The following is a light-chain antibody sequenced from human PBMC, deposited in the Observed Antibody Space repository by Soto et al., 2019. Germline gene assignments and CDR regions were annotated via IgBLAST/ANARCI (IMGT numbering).Light chain of an antibody. Sequence: QSVLTQPASVSGSPGQSITISCTGTSSDVGSYNYVAWYQQFPGKTPKLMIYEVRNRPSGVSSRFSGSKSGNTASLTISGLQAEDEDDYYCISYTGSDTSYVFGTGTKLTVL. CDR3: ISYTGSDTSYV. J-gene: IGLJ1*01. V-gene: IGLV2-14*01. CDR1: SSDVGSYNY. CDR2: EVR.